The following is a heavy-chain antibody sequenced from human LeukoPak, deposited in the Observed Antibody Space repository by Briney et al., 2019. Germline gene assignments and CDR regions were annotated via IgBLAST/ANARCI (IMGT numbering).Heavy chain of an antibody. Sequence: GASVKVSCKASGYTFTSYDINWVRQATGQGLEWMGWMNPNSGNTGYAQKFQGRVTITRNTSISTAYMELSSLRSEDTAVYYCATGCYCSSTSCHVRCAFDIWGQGTMVTVSS. CDR2: MNPNSGNT. J-gene: IGHJ3*02. CDR1: GYTFTSYD. CDR3: ATGCYCSSTSCHVRCAFDI. D-gene: IGHD2-2*01. V-gene: IGHV1-8*03.